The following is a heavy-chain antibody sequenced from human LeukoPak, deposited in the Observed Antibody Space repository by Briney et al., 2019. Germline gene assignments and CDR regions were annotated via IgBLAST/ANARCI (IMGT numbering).Heavy chain of an antibody. CDR3: ARGSLGYLVPFEH. Sequence: SETLSLTCTVSGCSISSSSYYWGWIRQPPGKGLEWIGEINHSGSTNYNPSLKSRITISVDTSKNQFSLKLSSVTCADAAVYYCARGSLGYLVPFEHWGQGTMVTVSS. J-gene: IGHJ1*01. CDR2: INHSGST. D-gene: IGHD6-6*01. V-gene: IGHV4-39*07. CDR1: GCSISSSSYY.